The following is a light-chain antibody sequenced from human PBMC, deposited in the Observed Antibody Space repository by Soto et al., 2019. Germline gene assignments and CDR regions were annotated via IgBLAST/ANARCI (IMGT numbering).Light chain of an antibody. V-gene: IGKV3-15*01. CDR1: QTVSSN. CDR2: GAS. J-gene: IGKJ3*01. Sequence: EILMTQSPATLSVSPGETATLSCRASQTVSSNVAWYQQKRGQAPRPLIYGASTRATGIPARFSGSGSGTEFTLTISSLQSEDFAVYYCQQYDRWVTFGPGTTVDIK. CDR3: QQYDRWVT.